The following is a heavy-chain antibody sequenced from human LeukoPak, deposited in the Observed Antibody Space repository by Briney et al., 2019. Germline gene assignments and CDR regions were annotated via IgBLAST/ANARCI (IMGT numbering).Heavy chain of an antibody. CDR3: AGDEGWTFDI. V-gene: IGHV3-7*01. J-gene: IGHJ3*02. D-gene: IGHD3/OR15-3a*01. CDR1: GFTFSNYW. CDR2: IKEDGSEK. Sequence: GGSLRPSCAASGFTFSNYWMSGFRQAPGRGPEGVPIIKEDGSEKYYVDCVKGRFTMSRDNAKSSLYLQMNSLRADDTAVYYCAGDEGWTFDIWGQGTKVTVSS.